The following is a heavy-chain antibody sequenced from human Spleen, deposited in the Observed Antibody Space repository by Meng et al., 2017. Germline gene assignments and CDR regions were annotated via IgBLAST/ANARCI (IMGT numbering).Heavy chain of an antibody. CDR2: ITSSGSTM. CDR3: ARYTPIFDY. V-gene: IGHV3-48*03. D-gene: IGHD2-15*01. CDR1: GVSFSDSD. Sequence: GESLKISCAVSGVSFSDSDIHWVRQASGKGLEWVSYITSSGSTMYYADSVKGRFTVSRDNAKNSLYLQMNSLRVDDTAVYYCARYTPIFDYWGQGTLVTVSS. J-gene: IGHJ4*02.